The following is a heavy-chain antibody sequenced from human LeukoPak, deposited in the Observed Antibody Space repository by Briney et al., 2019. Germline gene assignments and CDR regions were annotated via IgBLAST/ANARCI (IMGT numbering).Heavy chain of an antibody. V-gene: IGHV3-30-3*01. CDR2: ISYDGSNK. Sequence: GGSLRLSCAASGFTFSSYAMHWVRQAPGKGLEWVAVISYDGSNKYYADSVKGRFTISRDNSENTLYLQMNSLRAEDTAVYYCARGSYWGQGTLVTVSS. CDR1: GFTFSSYA. J-gene: IGHJ4*02. CDR3: ARGSY.